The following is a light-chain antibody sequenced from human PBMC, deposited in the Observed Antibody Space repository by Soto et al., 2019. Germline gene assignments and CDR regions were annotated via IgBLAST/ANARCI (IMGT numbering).Light chain of an antibody. CDR3: QQYTKWPPN. Sequence: EIVMTQSPVTLSVSPGERATLSCRASQSVRNNLAWYQQKPGQAPRLLIYGAFTRATGIPARFSGSGSGTEFTLTISSLQSEDFAIYLCQQYTKWPPNFGQGTKLEIK. V-gene: IGKV3-15*01. CDR1: QSVRNN. CDR2: GAF. J-gene: IGKJ2*01.